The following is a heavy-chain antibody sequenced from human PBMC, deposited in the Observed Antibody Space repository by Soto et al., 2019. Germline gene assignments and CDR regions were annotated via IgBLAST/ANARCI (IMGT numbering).Heavy chain of an antibody. J-gene: IGHJ4*02. V-gene: IGHV4-31*03. CDR1: GGSISSGGYY. D-gene: IGHD6-19*01. Sequence: QVQLQESGPGLVKPSQTLSLTCTVSGGSISSGGYYWSWIRQHPGKGLEWIGYIYYSGSTYYNPSLKIRVTISVDTSKNQFSLKLSSVTAADTAVYYCAREGYSSGWYDRSFDYWGQGTLVTVSS. CDR3: AREGYSSGWYDRSFDY. CDR2: IYYSGST.